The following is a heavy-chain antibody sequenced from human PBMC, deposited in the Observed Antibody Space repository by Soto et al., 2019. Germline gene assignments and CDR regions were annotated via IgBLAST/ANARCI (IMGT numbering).Heavy chain of an antibody. CDR2: ISGSSDFL. CDR3: ATSTWYAFDI. V-gene: IGHV3-21*01. CDR1: GFTFSNSI. D-gene: IGHD6-13*01. Sequence: LRLSCAASGFTFSNSIINWVRQAPGQGLEWVSPISGSSDFLYYADSVKGRFTISRDTATNSLYLQMNSLRAEDTAVYYCATSTWYAFDIWGQGTMVTVSS. J-gene: IGHJ3*02.